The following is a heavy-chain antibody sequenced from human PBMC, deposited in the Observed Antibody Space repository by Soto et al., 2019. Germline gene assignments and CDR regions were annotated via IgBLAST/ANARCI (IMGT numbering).Heavy chain of an antibody. CDR2: ISGSGATT. CDR1: GFTFGSYA. D-gene: IGHD3-9*01. CDR3: AKLRYFDWSAYNWFEY. J-gene: IGHJ5*01. Sequence: GGSLRLSYAASGFTFGSYAMTWVRQAPGKGLEWVSGISGSGATTSYADSVKGRFTVSRDNSKNTLYLQMNSLRVEDTAVYHCAKLRYFDWSAYNWFEYWGQGT. V-gene: IGHV3-23*01.